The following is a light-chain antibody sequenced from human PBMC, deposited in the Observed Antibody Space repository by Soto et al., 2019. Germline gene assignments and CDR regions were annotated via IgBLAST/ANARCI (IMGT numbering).Light chain of an antibody. CDR1: QTISSW. J-gene: IGKJ1*01. CDR2: DAS. Sequence: DIQMTQSPSTLSGSVGDRVTITCRASQTISSWLAWYQQKPGKAPKLLIYDASSLESGVPSRFSGSGSGTEFTLTISSLQPDDFATYYCHQYNSYSTFGQGTKVDIK. V-gene: IGKV1-5*01. CDR3: HQYNSYST.